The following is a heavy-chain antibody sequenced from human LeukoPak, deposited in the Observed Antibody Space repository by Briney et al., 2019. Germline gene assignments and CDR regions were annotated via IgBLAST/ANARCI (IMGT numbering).Heavy chain of an antibody. V-gene: IGHV4-31*03. Sequence: SQTLSLTCSVSGVSISSGGFSWSWIRQLPGKGLEWIGYIYYTGTTYYNPSLRTRVIISVDTSKNQFSLKLSSVTAADTAVYYCARGRRYDSSGYYSNWFDPWGQGTLVTVSS. D-gene: IGHD3-22*01. CDR2: IYYTGTT. CDR1: GVSISSGGFS. J-gene: IGHJ5*02. CDR3: ARGRRYDSSGYYSNWFDP.